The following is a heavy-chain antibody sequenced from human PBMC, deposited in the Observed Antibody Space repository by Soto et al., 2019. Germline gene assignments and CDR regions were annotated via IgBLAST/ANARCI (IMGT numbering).Heavy chain of an antibody. J-gene: IGHJ4*02. CDR3: ARSDGRY. Sequence: TNTGSAGTLRRYYWSWIRLPPGKGLEWIGYIYYSGSTNYNPSLKRRVTISVDTSKNQFSLKLSSVTASDTAVYYCARSDGRYWGQGTLVSVS. CDR2: IYYSGST. CDR1: AGTLRRYY. V-gene: IGHV4-59*01. D-gene: IGHD2-8*01.